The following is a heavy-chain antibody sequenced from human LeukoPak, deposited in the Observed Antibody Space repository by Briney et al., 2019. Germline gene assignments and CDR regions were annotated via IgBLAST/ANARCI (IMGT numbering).Heavy chain of an antibody. CDR1: GGSISSYY. J-gene: IGHJ5*02. D-gene: IGHD1-1*01. CDR3: ARNENCFDP. Sequence: SETLSLTCTVSGGSISSYYWSWIRQPPGKGLGWIGYIYYSGSTNYNPSLKSRVTISVDTSKNQFSLKLSSVTAADTAVYYCARNENCFDPWGQGTLVTVSS. CDR2: IYYSGST. V-gene: IGHV4-59*08.